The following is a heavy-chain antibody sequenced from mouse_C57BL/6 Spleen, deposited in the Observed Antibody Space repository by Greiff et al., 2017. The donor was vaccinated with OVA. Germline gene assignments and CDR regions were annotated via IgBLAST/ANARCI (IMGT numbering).Heavy chain of an antibody. D-gene: IGHD1-1*01. Sequence: EVKLQQSGAELVRPGASVKLSCTASGFNIKDYYMHWVKQRPEQGLEWIGRIDPEDGDTEYAPKFQGKATMTADTSSNTAYLQLSSLTSEDTAVYYCTTSGGSSYFDYWGQGTTLTVSS. CDR3: TTSGGSSYFDY. J-gene: IGHJ2*01. CDR1: GFNIKDYY. CDR2: IDPEDGDT. V-gene: IGHV14-1*01.